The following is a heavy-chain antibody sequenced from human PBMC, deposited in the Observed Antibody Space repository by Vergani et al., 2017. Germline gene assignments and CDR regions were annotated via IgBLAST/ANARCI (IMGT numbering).Heavy chain of an antibody. V-gene: IGHV1-46*03. D-gene: IGHD3-9*01. J-gene: IGHJ4*02. CDR1: GYTFSNHY. CDR2: INPSGGHP. Sequence: QVQVVQSGAEVKKSGASVKVSCKTSGYTFSNHYMHWVRQAPGQGLEWMGIINPSGGHPNYAQKFQGRVTMTRDTSTSTVYMELSSLRSEDTAIYYCARGDYGILTGYRYWGQGTLVTVSA. CDR3: ARGDYGILTGYRY.